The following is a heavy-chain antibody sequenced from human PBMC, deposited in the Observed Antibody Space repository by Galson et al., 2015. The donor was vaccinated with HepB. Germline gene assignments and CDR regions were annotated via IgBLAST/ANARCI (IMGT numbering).Heavy chain of an antibody. J-gene: IGHJ4*02. CDR2: ISSSSSYI. Sequence: SLRLSCAASGFTFSSYSMNWVRQAPGKGLEWVSSISSSSSYIYYADSVKGRFTISRDNAKNSLYLQMNSLRAEDTAVYYCANIHDYGEDGDYWGQGTLVTVSS. D-gene: IGHD4-17*01. V-gene: IGHV3-21*01. CDR1: GFTFSSYS. CDR3: ANIHDYGEDGDY.